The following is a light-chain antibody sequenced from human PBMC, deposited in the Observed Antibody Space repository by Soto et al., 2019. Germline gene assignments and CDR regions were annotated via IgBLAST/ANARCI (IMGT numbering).Light chain of an antibody. V-gene: IGKV1-9*01. Sequence: DIQLTQSPSFLSASVGDRVTITCRASQGISSYLAWYQQKPGKAPKLLIYAASTLQSRFPSRFSGSGSGTEFTLPISSLQPEDFAPYSCQQLNSYPRTFGQGTKVEIK. CDR3: QQLNSYPRT. CDR2: AAS. CDR1: QGISSY. J-gene: IGKJ1*01.